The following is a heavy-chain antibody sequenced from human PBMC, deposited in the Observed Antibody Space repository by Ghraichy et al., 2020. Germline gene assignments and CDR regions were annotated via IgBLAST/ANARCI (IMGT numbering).Heavy chain of an antibody. D-gene: IGHD1-26*01. J-gene: IGHJ5*02. CDR1: GGTFSSYA. CDR3: ARNGSPGGAVWFDP. CDR2: IIPIFGTA. Sequence: SVKVSCKASGGTFSSYAISWVRQAPGQGLEWMGGIIPIFGTANYAQKFQGRVTITADKSTSTAYMELSSLRSEDTAVYYCARNGSPGGAVWFDPWGQGTLVTVSS. V-gene: IGHV1-69*06.